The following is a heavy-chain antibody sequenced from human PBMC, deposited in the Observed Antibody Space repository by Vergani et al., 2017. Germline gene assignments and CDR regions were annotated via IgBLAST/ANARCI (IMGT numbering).Heavy chain of an antibody. J-gene: IGHJ6*02. CDR3: ASGVYYDSSGYYYYYYGMDV. Sequence: QVQLQQWGAGLLKPSETLSLTCAVYGGSFSGYYWSWIRQPPGKGLEWIGEINHSGSTNYNPSLKSRVTISVDTSKNQFSLKLSAVTAADTAVYYCASGVYYDSSGYYYYYYGMDVWGQGTTVTVSS. D-gene: IGHD3-22*01. V-gene: IGHV4-34*01. CDR2: INHSGST. CDR1: GGSFSGYY.